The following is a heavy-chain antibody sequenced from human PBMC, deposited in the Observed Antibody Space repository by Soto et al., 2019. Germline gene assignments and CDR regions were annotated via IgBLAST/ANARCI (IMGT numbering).Heavy chain of an antibody. Sequence: QVQLQQWAAGLLKPSETLSLTCAVYGGSFSGYQWSWIRQTPGKGLEWIGEINDSGNINYNPSLKSLVTILLDTPKEQISLELSSVTAADSAVYYCARGLILWFGELSRRGGYYYYMDVWGKGNTVTVSS. J-gene: IGHJ6*03. CDR2: INDSGNI. D-gene: IGHD3-10*01. CDR3: ARGLILWFGELSRRGGYYYYMDV. V-gene: IGHV4-34*01. CDR1: GGSFSGYQ.